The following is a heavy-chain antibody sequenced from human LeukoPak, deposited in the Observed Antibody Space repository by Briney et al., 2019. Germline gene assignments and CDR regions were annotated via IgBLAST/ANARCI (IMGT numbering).Heavy chain of an antibody. CDR3: ARDSGFGSYFDY. J-gene: IGHJ4*02. Sequence: GGSLRLSCAASGLTFSTYWMHWVRQVPGKGLVWLSRIQDDGSGATYADSVKGRFIISRDNAKNTLFLQMNSLRPDDTAVYYCARDSGFGSYFDYWGRGTLVTVSS. D-gene: IGHD5-12*01. V-gene: IGHV3-74*01. CDR2: IQDDGSGA. CDR1: GLTFSTYW.